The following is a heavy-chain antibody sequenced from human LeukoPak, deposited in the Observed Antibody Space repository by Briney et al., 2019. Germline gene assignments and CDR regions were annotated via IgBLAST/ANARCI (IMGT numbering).Heavy chain of an antibody. Sequence: ASVKVSCKASGGAFSSYAISWVRQAPGQGLEWMGRIIPILGIANYAQKFQGRVTITADKSTSTAYMELSSLRSEDTAVYYCARGIHTSITIFGVVHDAFDIWGQGTMVTVSS. CDR3: ARGIHTSITIFGVVHDAFDI. CDR1: GGAFSSYA. D-gene: IGHD3-3*01. V-gene: IGHV1-69*04. J-gene: IGHJ3*02. CDR2: IIPILGIA.